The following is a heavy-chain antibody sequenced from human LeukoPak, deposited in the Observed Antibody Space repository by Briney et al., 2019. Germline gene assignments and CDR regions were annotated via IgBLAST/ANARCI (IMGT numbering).Heavy chain of an antibody. D-gene: IGHD3-10*01. V-gene: IGHV3-48*03. CDR1: GFIFSSYE. CDR3: ARDSYGSGRYVPNWFDP. CDR2: ISNSGKTI. Sequence: GGSLRLSCAASGFIFSSYEMNWVRQAPGKGLEWVSYISNSGKTIYYADSVKGRFTISRDNAKNSLYLQMNSLRAEDTAVYYCARDSYGSGRYVPNWFDPWGEGTLVTVSS. J-gene: IGHJ5*02.